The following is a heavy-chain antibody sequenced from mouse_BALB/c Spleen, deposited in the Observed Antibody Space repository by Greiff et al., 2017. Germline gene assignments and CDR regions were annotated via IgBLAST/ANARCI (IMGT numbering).Heavy chain of an antibody. Sequence: EVKVVESGGGLVQPGGSRKLSCAASGFTFSSFGMHWVRQAPEKGLEWVAYISSGSSTIYYADTVKGRFTISRDNPKNTLFLQMTSLRSEDTAMYYCAREGDYGSSSYYYAMDYWGQGTSVTVSS. D-gene: IGHD1-1*01. CDR2: ISSGSSTI. CDR1: GFTFSSFG. J-gene: IGHJ4*01. CDR3: AREGDYGSSSYYYAMDY. V-gene: IGHV5-17*02.